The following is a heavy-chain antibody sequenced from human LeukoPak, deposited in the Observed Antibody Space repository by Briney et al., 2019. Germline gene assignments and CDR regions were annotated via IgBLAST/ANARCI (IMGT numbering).Heavy chain of an antibody. CDR2: INPNSGGT. CDR3: AREIYSGSFFDY. J-gene: IGHJ4*02. D-gene: IGHD6-13*01. Sequence: ASVKVSCKASGYTFSGYYMHWVRQAPGQGLEWMGWINPNSGGTNYAQKFQGRVTMTRDTSISTAYMELSRLRSDDTAVYYCAREIYSGSFFDYWGQGTLVTVSS. V-gene: IGHV1-2*02. CDR1: GYTFSGYY.